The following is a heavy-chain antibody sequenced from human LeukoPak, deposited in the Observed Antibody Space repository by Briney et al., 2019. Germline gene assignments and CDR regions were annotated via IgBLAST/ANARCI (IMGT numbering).Heavy chain of an antibody. CDR1: GGSISSGGYY. CDR2: IYYSGST. V-gene: IGHV4-31*03. CDR3: ARALREGVTHGIFDY. J-gene: IGHJ4*02. Sequence: SQTLSLTCTVSGGSISSGGYYWSWIRQHPWKGLEWIGYIYYSGSTYYNPSLKSRVTISVDTSKNQFSLKLSSVTAADTAVYYCARALREGVTHGIFDYWGQGTLVTVSS.